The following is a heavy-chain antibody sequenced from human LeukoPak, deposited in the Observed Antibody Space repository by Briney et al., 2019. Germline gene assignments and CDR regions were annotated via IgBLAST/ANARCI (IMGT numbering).Heavy chain of an antibody. V-gene: IGHV4-39*01. CDR3: ARLSVAGTVDS. CDR1: GGSISSSSYY. Sequence: SETLSLTCTVSGGSISSSSYYWGWIRQPPGKGLGWIGSIYYTGSTYYNPSLKSRVTISVDTSKNQFSLKLSSVTAADTAVYYCARLSVAGTVDSWGQGTLVTVSS. CDR2: IYYTGST. J-gene: IGHJ4*02. D-gene: IGHD6-19*01.